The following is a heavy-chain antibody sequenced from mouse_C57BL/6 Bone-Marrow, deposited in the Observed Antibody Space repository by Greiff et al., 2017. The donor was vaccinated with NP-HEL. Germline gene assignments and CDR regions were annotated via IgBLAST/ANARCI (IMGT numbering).Heavy chain of an antibody. J-gene: IGHJ3*01. D-gene: IGHD2-14*01. CDR3: ARSSYRPAY. CDR2: INPNNGGT. Sequence: EVQLQQSGPELVKPGASVKISCKASGYTFTDYYMNWVKQSHGKSLEWIGDINPNNGGTSYNQKFKGKATLTVDKSSSTAYMELRSLTSEDSAVYYCARSSYRPAYGGRGTLVTVSA. CDR1: GYTFTDYY. V-gene: IGHV1-26*01.